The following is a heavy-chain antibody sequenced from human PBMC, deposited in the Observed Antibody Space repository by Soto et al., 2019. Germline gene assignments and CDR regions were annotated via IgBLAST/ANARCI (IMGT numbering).Heavy chain of an antibody. CDR3: AKNGQPPYYYDGLDV. D-gene: IGHD2-8*01. Sequence: QGHLVQSEAEVKKPGASVKVSCKASGYTFTRYGISWVRQAPGQGLEWMGWISGYNGDTNYAQKFQDRVSMTIDTFKGTAYMELRSLTSDDTAIYYCAKNGQPPYYYDGLDVWGQGTKVTVSS. V-gene: IGHV1-18*01. J-gene: IGHJ6*02. CDR1: GYTFTRYG. CDR2: ISGYNGDT.